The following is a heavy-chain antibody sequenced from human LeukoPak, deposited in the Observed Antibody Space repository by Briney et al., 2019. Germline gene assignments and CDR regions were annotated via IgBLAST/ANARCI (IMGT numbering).Heavy chain of an antibody. Sequence: SETLSLTCTVSGGSISSSSYYWGWIRQPPGKGLEWIGSIYYSGSTYYNSSLKSRVTISVDTSKNQFSLKLSSVTAADTAVYYCASLVYDFWSGYLGHYFDYWGQGTLVTVSS. J-gene: IGHJ4*02. V-gene: IGHV4-39*01. CDR1: GGSISSSSYY. CDR3: ASLVYDFWSGYLGHYFDY. D-gene: IGHD3-3*01. CDR2: IYYSGST.